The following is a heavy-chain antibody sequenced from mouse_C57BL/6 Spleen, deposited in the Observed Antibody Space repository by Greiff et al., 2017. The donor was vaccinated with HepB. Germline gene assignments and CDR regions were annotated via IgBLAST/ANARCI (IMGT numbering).Heavy chain of an antibody. Sequence: QVQLKESGPGLVAPSQSLSITCTVSGFSLTSYGVHWVRQPPGKGLEWLVVIWSDGSTTYNSALKSRLSISKDNSKSQVFLKMNSLQTDDTAMYYCDRHYGSSYYYAMDYWGQGTSVTVSS. D-gene: IGHD1-1*01. CDR2: IWSDGST. J-gene: IGHJ4*01. CDR1: GFSLTSYG. CDR3: DRHYGSSYYYAMDY. V-gene: IGHV2-6-1*01.